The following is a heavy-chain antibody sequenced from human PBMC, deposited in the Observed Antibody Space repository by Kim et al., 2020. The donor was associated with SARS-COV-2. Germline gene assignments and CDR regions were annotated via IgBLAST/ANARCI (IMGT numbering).Heavy chain of an antibody. CDR2: IIPIFGTA. D-gene: IGHD3-22*01. V-gene: IGHV1-69*13. J-gene: IGHJ4*02. CDR3: ARGPPDYYDSSGYYRYYFDY. CDR1: GGTFSSYA. Sequence: SVKVSCKASGGTFSSYAISWVRQAPGQGLEWMGGIIPIFGTANYAQKFQGRVTITADESTSTAYMELSSLRSEDTAVYYCARGPPDYYDSSGYYRYYFDYWGQGTLVTVSS.